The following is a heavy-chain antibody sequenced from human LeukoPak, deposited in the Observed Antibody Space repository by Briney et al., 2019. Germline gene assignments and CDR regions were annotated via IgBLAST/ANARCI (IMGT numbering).Heavy chain of an antibody. Sequence: QPGGSLRLSCAASGFTFSSYSMNWVRQAPGKGLEWVSYISSSSSTIYYADSVKGRFTISRDNAKNSLYLQMNSLRAEDTAVYYCARESRGLVVTRHFDYWGQGTLVTVSS. CDR3: ARESRGLVVTRHFDY. CDR1: GFTFSSYS. D-gene: IGHD4-23*01. CDR2: ISSSSSTI. V-gene: IGHV3-48*01. J-gene: IGHJ4*02.